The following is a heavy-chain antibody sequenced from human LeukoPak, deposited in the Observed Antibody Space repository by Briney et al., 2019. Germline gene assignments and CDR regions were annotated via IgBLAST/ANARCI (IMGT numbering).Heavy chain of an antibody. CDR3: ARPRGDYSNYLYYFDY. CDR1: GYTFTSYY. V-gene: IGHV1-46*01. D-gene: IGHD4-11*01. CDR2: INPSGGST. Sequence: ASVKVSCKASGYTFTSYYMHWVRQAPGQGLEWMGIINPSGGSTSYAQKFQGRVTMTRDTSTSTVYMELSSLRSEDTAVYYCARPRGDYSNYLYYFDYWGQGTLVTVSS. J-gene: IGHJ4*02.